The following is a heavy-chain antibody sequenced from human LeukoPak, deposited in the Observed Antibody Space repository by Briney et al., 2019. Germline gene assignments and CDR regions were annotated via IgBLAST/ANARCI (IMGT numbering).Heavy chain of an antibody. CDR3: ARELLRKYYFDY. CDR1: GYTFTGYY. J-gene: IGHJ4*02. V-gene: IGHV1-2*02. CDR2: INPNSGGT. Sequence: ASVKVSCKASGYTFTGYYMHWVRQAPGQGLEWMGWINPNSGGTNYIQKFQGRVTMTRDTSISSAYMELSRLRSDDTAVYYCARELLRKYYFDYWGQETLVTVSS.